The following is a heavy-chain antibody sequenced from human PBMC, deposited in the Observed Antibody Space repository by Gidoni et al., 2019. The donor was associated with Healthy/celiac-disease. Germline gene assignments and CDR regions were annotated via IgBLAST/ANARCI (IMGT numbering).Heavy chain of an antibody. Sequence: QVQLQQWGAGLLKPSETLSLTCAVYGGSFSGYYWSWIRQPPGKGLEWIGEINHSGSTNYNPSLKSRVTISVDTSKNQFSLKLSSVTAADTAVYYCARGLGRSEYQLLRHNWFDPWGQGTLVTVSS. D-gene: IGHD2-2*01. CDR1: GGSFSGYY. CDR3: ARGLGRSEYQLLRHNWFDP. J-gene: IGHJ5*02. V-gene: IGHV4-34*01. CDR2: INHSGST.